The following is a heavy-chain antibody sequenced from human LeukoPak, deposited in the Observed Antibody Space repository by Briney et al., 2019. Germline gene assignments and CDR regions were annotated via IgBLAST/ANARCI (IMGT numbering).Heavy chain of an antibody. V-gene: IGHV4-39*01. J-gene: IGHJ4*02. D-gene: IGHD6-6*01. CDR3: ARPEYSSSSWQIGN. Sequence: SETLSLTCTVSGGSISSSSYYWGWIRQPPGKGLEWIGSIYYSGSTYYNPSLKSRVTISVDTSKNQFSLKLSSVTAADTAVYYCARPEYSSSSWQIGNWGQGTLVTVSS. CDR2: IYYSGST. CDR1: GGSISSSSYY.